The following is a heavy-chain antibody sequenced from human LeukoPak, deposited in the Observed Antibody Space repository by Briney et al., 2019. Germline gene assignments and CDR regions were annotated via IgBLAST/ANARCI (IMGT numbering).Heavy chain of an antibody. V-gene: IGHV3-9*01. CDR3: AKDRYYYDSNGFDY. D-gene: IGHD3-22*01. J-gene: IGHJ4*02. Sequence: GGSLRLSCAASGFTFSSSAMSWVRQVPGKGLEWVSGISWNSGSIGYADSVKGRFAISRDNAKNSLYLQMNSLRAEDTALYYCAKDRYYYDSNGFDYWGQGTLVAVSS. CDR2: ISWNSGSI. CDR1: GFTFSSSA.